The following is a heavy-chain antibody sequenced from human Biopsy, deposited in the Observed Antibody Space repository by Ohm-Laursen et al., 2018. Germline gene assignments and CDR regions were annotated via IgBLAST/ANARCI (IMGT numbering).Heavy chain of an antibody. D-gene: IGHD6-19*01. CDR3: TAGIPGLSRSSDY. Sequence: SLRLSCSASGFTFSAAWMDWVRQAPGKGLECVALVKSNANGGTTEYPAPVEGRFSISRDDSRNTVYLHMSSLNTDDTAMYFCTAGIPGLSRSSDYWGQGTLVTVSS. CDR2: VKSNANGGTT. CDR1: GFTFSAAW. J-gene: IGHJ4*02. V-gene: IGHV3-15*05.